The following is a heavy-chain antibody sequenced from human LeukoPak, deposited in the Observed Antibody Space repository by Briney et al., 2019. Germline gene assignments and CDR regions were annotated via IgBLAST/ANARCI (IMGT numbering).Heavy chain of an antibody. CDR1: GFVVTANY. V-gene: IGHV3-53*01. CDR2: ISIGGDT. D-gene: IGHD2/OR15-2a*01. J-gene: IGHJ4*02. CDR3: ALLSGRTFDY. Sequence: PGGSLRLSCAGSGFVVTANYLAWARQAPGKGLEWVSTISIGGDTYYGDSVKGRSAISRDESTNTLSLHLDSLRVEDMGVYYCALLSGRTFDYWGQGTQVTVAS.